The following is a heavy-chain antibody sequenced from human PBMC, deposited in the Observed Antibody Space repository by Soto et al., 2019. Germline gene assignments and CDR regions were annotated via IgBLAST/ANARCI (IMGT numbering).Heavy chain of an antibody. Sequence: SETLSLTCTVSGGSISSSSYYWGWIRQPPGKGLEWIGSIYYSGSTYYNPSLKSRVTISVDTSKNQFSLKLSSVTAEDTAVYYCARHYSSSQGGYYYYYYLDVWGKGTTVTVSS. J-gene: IGHJ6*03. CDR3: ARHYSSSQGGYYYYYYLDV. CDR1: GGSISSSSYY. D-gene: IGHD6-6*01. CDR2: IYYSGST. V-gene: IGHV4-39*01.